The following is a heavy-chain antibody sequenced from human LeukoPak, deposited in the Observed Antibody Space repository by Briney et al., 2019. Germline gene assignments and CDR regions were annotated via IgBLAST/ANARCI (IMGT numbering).Heavy chain of an antibody. Sequence: PGGSLRLSCAASGFTFSSYAMSWVRQAPGKGLEWVSAISGSGGSTYYADSVKGRFTISRDNSKNTLYLQMNSLRAEDTAVYYRAKDRAKHIVVVTAAVDYWGQGTLVTVSS. D-gene: IGHD2-21*02. CDR3: AKDRAKHIVVVTAAVDY. J-gene: IGHJ4*02. CDR2: ISGSGGST. CDR1: GFTFSSYA. V-gene: IGHV3-23*01.